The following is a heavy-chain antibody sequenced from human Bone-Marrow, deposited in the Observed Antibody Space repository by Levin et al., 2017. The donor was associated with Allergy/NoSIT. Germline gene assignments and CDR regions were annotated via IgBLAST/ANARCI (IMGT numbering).Heavy chain of an antibody. CDR3: AKDISSSWSTGDLDY. CDR1: GFTFSTYA. J-gene: IGHJ4*02. D-gene: IGHD6-13*01. V-gene: IGHV3-23*01. Sequence: PGGSLRLSCAASGFTFSTYAINWVRQAPGKGLEWFSSIRGSGGSTYYADSVKGRFTISRDNSKNTLYLQMNSLRVEDTAVYYCAKDISSSWSTGDLDYWGQGTLVTVSS. CDR2: IRGSGGST.